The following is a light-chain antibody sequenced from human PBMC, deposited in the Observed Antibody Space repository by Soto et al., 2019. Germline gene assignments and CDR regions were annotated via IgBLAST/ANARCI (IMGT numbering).Light chain of an antibody. CDR3: QHDGSSLT. CDR1: QSVRSSY. J-gene: IGKJ5*01. V-gene: IGKV3-20*01. Sequence: EIVLTQSPGTLSLSPGERATLSCRASQSVRSSYLAWYQQKPGQAPRLLIYGASSRATGIPDRLSGSGSGTDFTLTISRLEPENLEVYYCQHDGSSLTFGQRTRLEIK. CDR2: GAS.